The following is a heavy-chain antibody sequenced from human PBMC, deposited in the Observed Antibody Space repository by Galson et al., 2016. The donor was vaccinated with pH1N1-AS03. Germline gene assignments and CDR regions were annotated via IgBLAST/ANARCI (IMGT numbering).Heavy chain of an antibody. Sequence: SLRLSCAASGFTFRYAWMSWVRQAPGKGLEWVGRIKSKTDGGTTDFAAPVEGRFTISRDDSKNMLYLQTNSLKTEDSAMYYCTKEGYGDYFDYWGQGTLVTVSS. CDR3: TKEGYGDYFDY. J-gene: IGHJ4*02. CDR1: GFTFRYAW. CDR2: IKSKTDGGTT. V-gene: IGHV3-15*01. D-gene: IGHD4-17*01.